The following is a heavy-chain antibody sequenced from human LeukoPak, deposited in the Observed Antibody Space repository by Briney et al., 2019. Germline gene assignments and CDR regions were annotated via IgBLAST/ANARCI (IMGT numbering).Heavy chain of an antibody. CDR3: ARDSGYCSSTSCPEFDY. J-gene: IGHJ4*02. CDR1: GYTFTSYG. CDR2: VSAYNGNT. D-gene: IGHD2-2*03. V-gene: IGHV1-18*04. Sequence: ASVKVSCKASGYTFTSYGISWVRQAPGQGLEWMGWVSAYNGNTNYAQKLQVRVSMTTDTSTSTVHMALRSLRSDATAVYYCARDSGYCSSTSCPEFDYWGQGRLVTLSS.